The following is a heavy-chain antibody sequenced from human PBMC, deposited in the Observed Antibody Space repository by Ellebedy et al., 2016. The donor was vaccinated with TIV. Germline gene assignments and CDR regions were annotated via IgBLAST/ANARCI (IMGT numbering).Heavy chain of an antibody. J-gene: IGHJ4*02. CDR1: GFTFSSYW. D-gene: IGHD3-22*01. V-gene: IGHV3-7*01. CDR3: ARSSGHYYDSSADY. CDR2: IKQDGSEK. Sequence: GESLKISCAASGFTFSSYWMSWVRQAPGKGLEWVANIKQDGSEKYYVDSVKGRFTISRDNAKNSLYLQMNSLRAEDTAVYYCARSSGHYYDSSADYWGQGTLVTVSS.